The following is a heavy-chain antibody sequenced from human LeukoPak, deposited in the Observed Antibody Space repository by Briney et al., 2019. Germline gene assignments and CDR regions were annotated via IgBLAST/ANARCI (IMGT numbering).Heavy chain of an antibody. Sequence: GGSLRLSCAASGNYWMHWVRQAPGKGLEWVAVISYDGSNKYYADSVKGRFTISRDNSKNTLYLQMNSLRAEDTAVYYCARGHTYLAYCGGDCYSGFDYWGQGTLVTVSS. V-gene: IGHV3-30*03. D-gene: IGHD2-21*02. CDR2: ISYDGSNK. CDR1: GNYW. J-gene: IGHJ4*02. CDR3: ARGHTYLAYCGGDCYSGFDY.